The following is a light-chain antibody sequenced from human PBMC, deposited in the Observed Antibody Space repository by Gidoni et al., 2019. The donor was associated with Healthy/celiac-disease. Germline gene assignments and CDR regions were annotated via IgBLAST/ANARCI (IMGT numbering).Light chain of an antibody. V-gene: IGKV2-28*01. CDR3: MQALQIPWT. CDR2: LGS. CDR1: QSLLYSNGYNY. J-gene: IGKJ1*01. Sequence: DIVMTQSPLSLPVTPGEPASISCRSSQSLLYSNGYNYLDWYLQKPGQSPQLLIYLGSNRASGVPDRFSGSGSGTDFTLKISRVEAEDVGVYYCMQALQIPWTFXQXTKVEIK.